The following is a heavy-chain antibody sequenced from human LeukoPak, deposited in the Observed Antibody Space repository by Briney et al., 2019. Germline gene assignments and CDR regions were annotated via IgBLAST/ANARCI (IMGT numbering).Heavy chain of an antibody. Sequence: PGRSLRLSCAASGFPFNSYAMHWVRQAPGKGLEWVAVIWYDGSNKYYADSVKGRFTISRDNSKNTLYLQMSSLRPEDTAVYYCARDRSGYSGYECQAYWGQGTLVTVSS. CDR3: ARDRSGYSGYECQAY. D-gene: IGHD5-12*01. CDR2: IWYDGSNK. J-gene: IGHJ4*02. CDR1: GFPFNSYA. V-gene: IGHV3-33*01.